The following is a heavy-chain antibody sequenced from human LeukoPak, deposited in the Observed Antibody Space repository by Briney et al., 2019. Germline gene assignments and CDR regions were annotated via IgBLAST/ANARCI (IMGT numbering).Heavy chain of an antibody. Sequence: GGSLRLSCAASGFTFSSYWMSWVRQAPGKGLEWVANIKQDGSEKYYVDSVKGRFTISRDNAKNSLYLRMNSLRAEDTAVYYCAREAEWELLNPFDYWGQGTLVTVSS. CDR3: AREAEWELLNPFDY. CDR2: IKQDGSEK. V-gene: IGHV3-7*01. CDR1: GFTFSSYW. J-gene: IGHJ4*02. D-gene: IGHD1-26*01.